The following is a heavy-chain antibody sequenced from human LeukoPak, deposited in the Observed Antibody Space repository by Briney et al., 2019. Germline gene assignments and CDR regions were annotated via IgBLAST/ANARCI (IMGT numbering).Heavy chain of an antibody. D-gene: IGHD5-18*01. CDR3: ALSYGVYYYGMDV. J-gene: IGHJ6*02. CDR2: INHSGST. Sequence: SETLSLTCAVYGGSFSGYYWSWIRQPPGKGLEWIGEINHSGSTNYNPSLKSRVTISVDTSKNQFSLKLSSETAADTAVYYCALSYGVYYYGMDVWGQGTTVTVSS. V-gene: IGHV4-34*01. CDR1: GGSFSGYY.